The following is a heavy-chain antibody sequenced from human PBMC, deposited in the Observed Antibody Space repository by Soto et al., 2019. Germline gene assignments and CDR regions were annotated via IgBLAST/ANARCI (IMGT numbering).Heavy chain of an antibody. Sequence: SQTLSLTGAISGDSVSSNSAAWNWIRQSPSRGLVWLGRTYYRSKWYNDYAVSVKSRITINPDTSKNQFSLKLTSVTAADTAVYYCVRQGFGALHGLVDVWGQGTTVTVSS. D-gene: IGHD3-10*01. CDR2: TYYRSKWYN. CDR3: VRQGFGALHGLVDV. J-gene: IGHJ6*02. V-gene: IGHV6-1*01. CDR1: GDSVSSNSAA.